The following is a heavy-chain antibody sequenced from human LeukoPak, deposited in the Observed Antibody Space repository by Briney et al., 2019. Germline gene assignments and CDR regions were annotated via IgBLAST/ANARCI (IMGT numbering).Heavy chain of an antibody. CDR3: TNLKRGVPAFDI. J-gene: IGHJ3*02. CDR2: IKVKSEGETT. CDR1: GFTFSNAW. V-gene: IGHV3-15*01. D-gene: IGHD1-1*01. Sequence: GGSLRLSCAASGFTFSNAWKGWVRQAPGKGLEWVGLIKVKSEGETTDYAAPVKGRFTISRDDSQNTLYLQMNSLTTEDTAVYFFTNLKRGVPAFDIWGPGAKVTGSS.